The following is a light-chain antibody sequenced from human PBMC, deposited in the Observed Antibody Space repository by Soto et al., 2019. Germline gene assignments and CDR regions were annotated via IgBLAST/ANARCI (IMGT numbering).Light chain of an antibody. CDR2: GTS. J-gene: IGKJ1*01. Sequence: EIVMTQSPATLSVSPGERATLSCRASQSVNINLAWYQQKPGQAPRLLIYGTSTRATGVPARFSGSGSGTEFTLTISNLQSEDFAVYYCQQYNNWPPTWTFGQGTKVDIK. V-gene: IGKV3-15*01. CDR3: QQYNNWPPTWT. CDR1: QSVNIN.